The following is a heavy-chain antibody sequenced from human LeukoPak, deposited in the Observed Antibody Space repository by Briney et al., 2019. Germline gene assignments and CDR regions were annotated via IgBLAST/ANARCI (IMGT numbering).Heavy chain of an antibody. V-gene: IGHV4-59*11. J-gene: IGHJ4*02. CDR3: ATIKRGNIYGYFDY. D-gene: IGHD5-18*01. Sequence: SETLSLTCTVSGGSMNSHYWSWIRQPPGKGLEWIGYMLDTVTTKDNPSLKSRFTLSADTSKNQFSLRLTSVTAADTAVYYCATIKRGNIYGYFDYWGQGILVTVSS. CDR1: GGSMNSHY. CDR2: MLDTVTT.